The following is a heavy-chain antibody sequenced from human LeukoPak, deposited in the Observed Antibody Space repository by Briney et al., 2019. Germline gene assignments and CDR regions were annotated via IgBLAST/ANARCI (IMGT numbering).Heavy chain of an antibody. J-gene: IGHJ5*02. CDR2: ISAYNGNT. D-gene: IGHD3-10*01. Sequence: ASVKVSCKASGYTFTSYGISWVRQAPGQGLEWMGWISAYNGNTNYTQKLQGRVTMTTDTSTSTAYMELRSLRSDDTAVYYCARRMYGSGTHIGKQPFDNNWFDPWGQGTLVTVSS. CDR1: GYTFTSYG. V-gene: IGHV1-18*01. CDR3: ARRMYGSGTHIGKQPFDNNWFDP.